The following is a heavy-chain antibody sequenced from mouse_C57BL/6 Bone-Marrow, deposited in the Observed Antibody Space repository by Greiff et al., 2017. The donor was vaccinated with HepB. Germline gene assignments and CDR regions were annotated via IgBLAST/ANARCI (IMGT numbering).Heavy chain of an antibody. CDR3: ARTTVVAHWYFDV. J-gene: IGHJ1*03. CDR2: IYPSDSET. V-gene: IGHV1-61*01. D-gene: IGHD1-1*01. Sequence: QDQLQQPGAELVRPGSSVKLSCKASGYTFTSYWMDWVKQRPGQGLEWIGNIYPSDSETHYNQKFKDKATLTVDKSSSTAYMQLSSLTSEDSAVYYCARTTVVAHWYFDVWGTGTTVTVSS. CDR1: GYTFTSYW.